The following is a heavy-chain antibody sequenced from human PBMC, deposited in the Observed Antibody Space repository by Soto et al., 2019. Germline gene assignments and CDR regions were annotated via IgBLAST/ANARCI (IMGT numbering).Heavy chain of an antibody. CDR1: GGSFSGYY. Sequence: PSETLSLTCAVYGGSFSGYYWSWIRQPPGKGLEWIGEINHSGSTNYNPSLKSRVTISVDTSRNQFSLNLTSATAADTAVYYCARKGAAASYAHYYMDVWGRGTAVTVSS. V-gene: IGHV4-34*01. J-gene: IGHJ6*03. CDR2: INHSGST. D-gene: IGHD6-13*01. CDR3: ARKGAAASYAHYYMDV.